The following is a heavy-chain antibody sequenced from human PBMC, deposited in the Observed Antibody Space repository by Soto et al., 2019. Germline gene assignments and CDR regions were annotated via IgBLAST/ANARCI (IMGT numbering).Heavy chain of an antibody. CDR3: AHSRGYNWNYYYYYGMDV. CDR2: IYWDDDK. V-gene: IGHV2-5*02. CDR1: GFSLSTSGVG. Sequence: SGPTLVNPTQTLTLTCTFSGFSLSTSGVGVGWIRQPPGKALEWLALIYWDDDKRHSPSLKSRLTITKDTSKNQVVLTMTNMDPVDTATYYCAHSRGYNWNYYYYYGMDVWGQGTTVTVSS. J-gene: IGHJ6*02. D-gene: IGHD1-7*01.